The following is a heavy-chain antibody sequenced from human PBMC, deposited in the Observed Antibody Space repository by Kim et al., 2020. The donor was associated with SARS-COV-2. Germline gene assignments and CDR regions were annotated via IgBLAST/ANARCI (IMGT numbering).Heavy chain of an antibody. D-gene: IGHD1-26*01. Sequence: SGPTLVRPTQTLTLTCTFSGFSLNTRGVGVGWIRQSPGKALEWLVVTYWDDDNHYNPSLRNRLTVTKDTSRNHVVLIMTNVDPMDTATYFCVRRKWDVSMAFDYWGQGTLVTVSS. J-gene: IGHJ4*02. V-gene: IGHV2-5*02. CDR3: VRRKWDVSMAFDY. CDR1: GFSLNTRGVG. CDR2: TYWDDDN.